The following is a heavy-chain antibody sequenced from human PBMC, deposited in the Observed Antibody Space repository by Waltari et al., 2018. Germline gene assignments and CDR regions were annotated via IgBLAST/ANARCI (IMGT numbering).Heavy chain of an antibody. CDR2: NYWNSDRI. J-gene: IGHJ6*02. V-gene: IGHV3-9*02. CDR1: GFTSKDWA. Sequence: EVQLVESGGGLVQPGRSLRLSCVGSGFTSKDWAMHWVRPPPGKGREWVAGNYWNSDRIDYADSVKGRFTISRDNAKNSLYLQMNSLRPEDTALYYCGKDINKGGMDVWGQGTTVIVS. CDR3: GKDINKGGMDV.